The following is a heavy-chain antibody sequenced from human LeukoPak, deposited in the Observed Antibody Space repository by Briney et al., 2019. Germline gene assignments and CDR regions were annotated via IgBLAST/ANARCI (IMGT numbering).Heavy chain of an antibody. CDR2: ISWDGGST. CDR3: AKDRRPGLRFLEWLFD. Sequence: GGSLRLSCAASGFTFDDYAMHWVRQAPGKGLEWVSLISWDGGSTYYADSVKGRFTISGDNSKNSLYLQMNSLRAEDTALYYCAKDRRPGLRFLEWLFDWGQGTLVTVSS. J-gene: IGHJ4*02. D-gene: IGHD3-3*01. CDR1: GFTFDDYA. V-gene: IGHV3-43D*03.